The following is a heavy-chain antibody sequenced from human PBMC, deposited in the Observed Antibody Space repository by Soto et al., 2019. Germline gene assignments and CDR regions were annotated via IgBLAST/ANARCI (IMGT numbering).Heavy chain of an antibody. CDR1: GFTFTSSA. V-gene: IGHV1-58*02. J-gene: IGHJ6*03. CDR3: AAPRPNRYHYYYMDV. CDR2: IVVGSGNT. Sequence: QMQLVQSGPEVKKPGTSVKVSCKASGFTFTSSAMQWLRRARGQRLEWIGWIVVGSGNTNYAQKFQERVTITRDMSTSTAYMELSSLRSEDTAVYYCAAPRPNRYHYYYMDVWGKGTTVTVSS.